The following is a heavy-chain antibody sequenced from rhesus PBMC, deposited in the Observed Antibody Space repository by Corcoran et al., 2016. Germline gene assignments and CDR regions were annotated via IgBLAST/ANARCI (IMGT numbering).Heavy chain of an antibody. CDR1: GGSISGYYY. CDR2: IYGNSAST. D-gene: IGHD1-26*01. CDR3: ARDGRITVTTTFDY. Sequence: QVQLQQWGEGLVKPSETLSLTCAVYGGSISGYYYWSWIRKPPGKGLEWIGYIYGNSASTNYTPSLKNGVTISKEPSKNQFSLKLSAVTAADTAVYYCARDGRITVTTTFDYWGQGVLVTVSS. J-gene: IGHJ4*01. V-gene: IGHV4-73*01.